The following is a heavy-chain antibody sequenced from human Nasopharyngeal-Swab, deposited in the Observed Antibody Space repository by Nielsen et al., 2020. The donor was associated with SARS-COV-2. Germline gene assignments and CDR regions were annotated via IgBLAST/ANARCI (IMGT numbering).Heavy chain of an antibody. CDR3: ARLYGGYVDY. Sequence: ESLKISCQGSGYSFSTYWIGWVRQMPGRGLEWMGIIYPGDSTPRYRPSFQGQVTISADKSSTAYLQWSSLKASDTAMYFCARLYGGYVDYWGQGTLVTVSS. J-gene: IGHJ4*02. CDR1: GYSFSTYW. CDR2: IYPGDSTP. V-gene: IGHV5-51*01. D-gene: IGHD4/OR15-4a*01.